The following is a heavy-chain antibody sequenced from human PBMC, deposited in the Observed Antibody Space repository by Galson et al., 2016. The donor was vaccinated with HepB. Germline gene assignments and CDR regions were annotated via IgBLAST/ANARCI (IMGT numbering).Heavy chain of an antibody. Sequence: SLRLSCAASGFTFTSYAMSWARQAPGKGLEWVSATSGSNTYYADSVKGRFTISRDISKNTLYLQMNSLRAEDTAVYYCAKIYSQGYYDSSGAYSYFDYWGQGTLVTVSS. CDR2: TSGSNT. CDR1: GFTFTSYA. J-gene: IGHJ4*02. D-gene: IGHD3-22*01. CDR3: AKIYSQGYYDSSGAYSYFDY. V-gene: IGHV3-23*01.